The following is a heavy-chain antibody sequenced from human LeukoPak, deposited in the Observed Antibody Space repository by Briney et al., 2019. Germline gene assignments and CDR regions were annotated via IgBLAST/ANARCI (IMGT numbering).Heavy chain of an antibody. CDR3: AKEGTTYSSTWFDS. CDR1: GFTFNNYG. V-gene: IGHV3-30*18. D-gene: IGHD6-19*01. J-gene: IGHJ5*01. CDR2: ISHDGSVK. Sequence: GGSLRLSCAASGFTFNNYGMQWVRQTPGKGLEWVTVISHDGSVKHYADSVKGRFTISRDTSKNTVYLQMNSLRPEDTAVYYCAKEGTTYSSTWFDSWGQGTLGTVSS.